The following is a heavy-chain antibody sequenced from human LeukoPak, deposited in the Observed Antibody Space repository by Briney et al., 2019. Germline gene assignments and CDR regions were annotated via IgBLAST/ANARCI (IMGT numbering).Heavy chain of an antibody. D-gene: IGHD6-19*01. J-gene: IGHJ4*02. CDR2: INPNSGGT. CDR3: ARAYSSGLRPPGDY. V-gene: IGHV1-2*06. CDR1: GYTFTGYY. Sequence: ASVKVSCKASGYTFTGYYMHWVRQAPGQGLEWMGRINPNSGGTNYAQKFQGRVTMTRDTSISTAYMELSRLGSDDTAVYYCARAYSSGLRPPGDYWGQGTLVTVSS.